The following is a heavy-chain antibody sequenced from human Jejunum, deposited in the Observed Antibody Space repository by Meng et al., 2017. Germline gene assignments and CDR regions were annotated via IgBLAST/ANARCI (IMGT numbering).Heavy chain of an antibody. D-gene: IGHD5-24*01. J-gene: IGHJ4*02. Sequence: QVQLQGSGPGLVKPSKTLSLTCSVSGDSLTSGNYFWSWIRQPAGRGLEWVGRIHTSGSTNYNPSLMNRVTISLDTSRNQFSLKMYSVTAADTAVFYCARELQKSAYNQYYFDNWGQGTLVTVSS. CDR2: IHTSGST. CDR1: GDSLTSGNYF. CDR3: ARELQKSAYNQYYFDN. V-gene: IGHV4-61*02.